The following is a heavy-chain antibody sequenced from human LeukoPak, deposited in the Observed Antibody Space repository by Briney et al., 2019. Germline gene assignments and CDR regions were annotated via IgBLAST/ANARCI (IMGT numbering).Heavy chain of an antibody. CDR1: GGSISSGGYS. J-gene: IGHJ4*02. Sequence: SQTLSLTCAVSGGSISSGGYSWSWLRQPPGKGLEWIGYIYHRGSTYYNPSLKSRATISVDRSKNQFSLKLSSVTAADTAVYYCARTRFGELLSLDYWGQGTLVTVSS. D-gene: IGHD3-10*01. CDR2: IYHRGST. V-gene: IGHV4-30-2*01. CDR3: ARTRFGELLSLDY.